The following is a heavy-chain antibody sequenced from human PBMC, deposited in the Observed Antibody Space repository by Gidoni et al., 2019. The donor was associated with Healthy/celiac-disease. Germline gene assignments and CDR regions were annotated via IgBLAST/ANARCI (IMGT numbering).Heavy chain of an antibody. D-gene: IGHD3-22*01. Sequence: QVQLQESGPGLVNPSETLSLNCIVSGSSISSYYWSWIRPPAGKGLEWIGRIYSSGSIDSNPSLKSRVTMSVDTSKNQFSLKLSSVTAADTAVYYCARDHYYDSSGYPYYFDYWGQGTLVTVSS. J-gene: IGHJ4*02. CDR1: GSSISSYY. V-gene: IGHV4-4*07. CDR2: IYSSGSI. CDR3: ARDHYYDSSGYPYYFDY.